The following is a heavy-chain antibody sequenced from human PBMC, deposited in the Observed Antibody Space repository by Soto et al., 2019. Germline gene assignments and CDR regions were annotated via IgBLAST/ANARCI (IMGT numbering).Heavy chain of an antibody. Sequence: GGSLRLSCAASGFTFSSYGMHWVRQAPGKGLEWVAVIWYDGSNKYYADSVKGRFTISRDNSKNTLYLQMNSLRAEDTAVYYCAREGVHDAFDIWGQGTMVTVSS. CDR2: IWYDGSNK. D-gene: IGHD3-10*01. CDR3: AREGVHDAFDI. CDR1: GFTFSSYG. J-gene: IGHJ3*02. V-gene: IGHV3-33*01.